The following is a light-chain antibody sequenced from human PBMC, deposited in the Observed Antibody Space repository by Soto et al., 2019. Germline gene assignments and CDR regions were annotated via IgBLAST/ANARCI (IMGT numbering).Light chain of an antibody. CDR1: QSINTRY. CDR2: ATP. CDR3: QQYDDSARYK. J-gene: IGKJ2*01. V-gene: IGKV3-20*01. Sequence: EIVLTQSPGTLSLSPGERATLSCRASQSINTRYSAWYQQKPGQPPRLLIYATPSRAPGIPDRFSGSGSGTYFTLTISRLEPEDFAVYYCQQYDDSARYKFGQGTNLDIK.